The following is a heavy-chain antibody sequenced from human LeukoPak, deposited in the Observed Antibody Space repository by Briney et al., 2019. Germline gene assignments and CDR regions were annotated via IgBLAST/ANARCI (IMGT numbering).Heavy chain of an antibody. Sequence: ASVRVSCKTSAYTFTGYYIHWVRQAPGQGLEWLGWINPNTGDINYAQKFQGRVTTTRDTSIRTAYMELSSLRSDDTAVYYCARDVSSVATAAPGHWGVDVWGQGTTVTVSS. D-gene: IGHD6-13*01. J-gene: IGHJ6*02. CDR3: ARDVSSVATAAPGHWGVDV. V-gene: IGHV1-2*02. CDR2: INPNTGDI. CDR1: AYTFTGYY.